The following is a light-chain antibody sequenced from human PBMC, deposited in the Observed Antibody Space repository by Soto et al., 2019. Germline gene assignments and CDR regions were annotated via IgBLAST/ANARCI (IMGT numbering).Light chain of an antibody. CDR2: DVT. CDR3: ISFTSRHIYV. J-gene: IGLJ1*01. Sequence: QSVLTQPASVSGSPGQSITIPCTGTSSDVGGYNYVSWYQQHPGRAPKLIIYDVTNRPSGISNRFSGSKSGNTASLTISGLQTEDEADYYCISFTSRHIYVFGTGTKVTVL. CDR1: SSDVGGYNY. V-gene: IGLV2-14*03.